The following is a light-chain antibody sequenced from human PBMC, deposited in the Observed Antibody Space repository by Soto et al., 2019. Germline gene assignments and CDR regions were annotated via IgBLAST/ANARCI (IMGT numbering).Light chain of an antibody. CDR3: LQYKVYSKT. J-gene: IGKJ1*01. V-gene: IGKV3-15*01. CDR2: GAS. Sequence: EVVLTQSPATLSVSPGDRATLSCRASQSVSRNLAWYQQKPGQASRLLIYGASTRATGVPARFSGSGSATEFTLSISSLQPDDFATYYCLQYKVYSKTFGQGTRVEIK. CDR1: QSVSRN.